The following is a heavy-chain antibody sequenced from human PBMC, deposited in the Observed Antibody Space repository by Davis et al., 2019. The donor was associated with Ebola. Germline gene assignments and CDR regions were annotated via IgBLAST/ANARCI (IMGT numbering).Heavy chain of an antibody. Sequence: SVKVSCKASGGTFSSYAISWVRQAPGQGLEWMGGIIPIFGTANYAQKFQGRVTITADESTSTAYMELSSLRSEDTAVYYCARDSPSDCSGGSCYSAYAAFDIWGQGTMVTVSS. CDR3: ARDSPSDCSGGSCYSAYAAFDI. D-gene: IGHD2-15*01. CDR1: GGTFSSYA. V-gene: IGHV1-69*13. J-gene: IGHJ3*02. CDR2: IIPIFGTA.